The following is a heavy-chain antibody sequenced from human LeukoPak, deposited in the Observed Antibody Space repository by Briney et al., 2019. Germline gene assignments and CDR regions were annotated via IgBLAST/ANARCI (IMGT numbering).Heavy chain of an antibody. CDR3: ARDVYSSSSWLDP. CDR1: GDSISTYY. V-gene: IGHV4-4*07. J-gene: IGHJ5*02. CDR2: VHTSGST. Sequence: PSETLSLTCTVSGDSISTYYWSWIRQPAGKGLEWIGRVHTSGSTNYNPSLKSRVTMSVDTSKNQFSLKLSSVTAADTAVYYCARDVYSSSSWLDPWGQGTLVTVSS. D-gene: IGHD6-13*01.